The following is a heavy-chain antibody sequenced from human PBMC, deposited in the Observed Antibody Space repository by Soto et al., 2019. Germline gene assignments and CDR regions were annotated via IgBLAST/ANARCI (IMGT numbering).Heavy chain of an antibody. Sequence: QVQLVESGGGVVQPGRSLRLSCAASGFTFSSYGMHWVRQAPGKGLEWVAVLWYDGSNKYYADSVKGRFTISRDNSKNTLYLQMNSLRAEDTAVYDGARGYGWVDPWGQGTRVTVSS. CDR2: LWYDGSNK. J-gene: IGHJ5*02. CDR3: ARGYGWVDP. CDR1: GFTFSSYG. D-gene: IGHD6-13*01. V-gene: IGHV3-33*01.